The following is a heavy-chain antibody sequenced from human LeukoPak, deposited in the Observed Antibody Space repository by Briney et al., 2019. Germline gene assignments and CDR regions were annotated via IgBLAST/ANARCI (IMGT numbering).Heavy chain of an antibody. V-gene: IGHV1-69*13. D-gene: IGHD2-2*01. J-gene: IGHJ4*02. CDR2: IIPIFGPA. CDR3: ARAVVAVPAAMYYFDH. CDR1: GGTFSSYA. Sequence: GASVKVSCKASGGTFSSYAISWVRQAPGQGLGWMGGIIPIFGPANYAQKFQGKVTITEDESTSTAYMELSSLRSEETAVYYCARAVVAVPAAMYYFDHWGQGTLVTVSS.